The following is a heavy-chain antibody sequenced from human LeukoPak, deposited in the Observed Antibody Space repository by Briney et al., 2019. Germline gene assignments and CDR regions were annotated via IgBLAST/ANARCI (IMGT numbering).Heavy chain of an antibody. CDR2: INPNSGGT. D-gene: IGHD3-22*01. CDR3: ARDTYYYDSSGYPNAFDI. J-gene: IGHJ3*02. Sequence: ASVKVSCKASGYTFTGYYMHWVRQAPGQGLEWMGWINPNSGGTSYAQKFQGRVTMTRDTSISTAYMELSRLRSDDTAVYYCARDTYYYDSSGYPNAFDIWGQGTMVTVSS. V-gene: IGHV1-2*02. CDR1: GYTFTGYY.